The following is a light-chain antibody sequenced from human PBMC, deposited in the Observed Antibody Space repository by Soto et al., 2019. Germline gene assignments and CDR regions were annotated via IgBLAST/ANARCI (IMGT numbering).Light chain of an antibody. V-gene: IGLV2-14*01. J-gene: IGLJ2*01. CDR2: EVT. Sequence: QSALTQPAPCLGLLDRRSPSSALETAGKVVVISMSPGYKYVSWYQQHPGKAPKVMIYEVTNRPSGVSNRFSGSKSANTASLTISGLQAEDEADYYYSSCTSSVVFGGGTKLTVL. CDR1: AGKVVVIS. CDR3: SSCTSSVV.